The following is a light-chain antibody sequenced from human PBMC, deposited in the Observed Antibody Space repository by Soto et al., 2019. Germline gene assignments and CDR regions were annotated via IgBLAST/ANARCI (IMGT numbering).Light chain of an antibody. Sequence: QSVLTQPPSASGSPGQSVTISCTGTSSDVGGYNYVSWYQQHPGKAPKLMIFEVSKRSSGVTDRFSGCKSGNTASLTVSGLQAEDQAHYYCSSYATNYNYVFGTGTKVTVL. CDR2: EVS. CDR1: SSDVGGYNY. J-gene: IGLJ1*01. V-gene: IGLV2-8*01. CDR3: SSYATNYNYV.